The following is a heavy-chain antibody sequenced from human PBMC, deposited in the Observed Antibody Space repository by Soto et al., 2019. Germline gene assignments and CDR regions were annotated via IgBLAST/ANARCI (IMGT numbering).Heavy chain of an antibody. J-gene: IGHJ5*02. CDR3: ARRPYYYDISGYLNCFDP. V-gene: IGHV2-5*01. CDR2: IYWNDDK. CDR1: GFSLSTSGVG. D-gene: IGHD3-22*01. Sequence: SGPTLVNPTPTLTLTCTFSGFSLSTSGVGVGWIRQPPGKTLEWLALIYWNDDKRYSPSLKSRLTITKDTSKNQVVLTMTNMDPVDTATYYSARRPYYYDISGYLNCFDPCRQGTLVPASS.